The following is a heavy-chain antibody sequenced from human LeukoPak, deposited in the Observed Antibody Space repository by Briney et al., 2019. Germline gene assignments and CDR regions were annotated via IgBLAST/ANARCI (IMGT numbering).Heavy chain of an antibody. CDR2: ISWNSGSI. V-gene: IGHV3-9*01. J-gene: IGHJ4*02. D-gene: IGHD4-23*01. CDR1: GFTFDDYA. Sequence: GGSLRLSCAASGFTFDDYAMHWVRQAPGKGLEWVSGISWNSGSIDYADSVKGRFTISRDNAKNSLYLQMNSLRAEDTAFYYCAKAEGFFGGYYDHWGQGTLVTVSS. CDR3: AKAEGFFGGYYDH.